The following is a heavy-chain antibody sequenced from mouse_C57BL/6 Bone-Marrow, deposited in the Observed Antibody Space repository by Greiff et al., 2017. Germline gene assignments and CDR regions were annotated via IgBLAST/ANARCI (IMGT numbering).Heavy chain of an antibody. V-gene: IGHV1-47*01. J-gene: IGHJ1*03. CDR3: ARRVDPYWYFDV. D-gene: IGHD1-1*01. CDR2: FHPYNDDT. CDR1: GYTFTTYP. Sequence: VKLQESGAELVKPGASVKMSCKASGYTFTTYPIEWMKQNHGKSLEWIGNFHPYNDDTKYNEKFKGKATLTVEKSSSTVYLELSRLTSDDSAVYYCARRVDPYWYFDVWGTGTTVTVSS.